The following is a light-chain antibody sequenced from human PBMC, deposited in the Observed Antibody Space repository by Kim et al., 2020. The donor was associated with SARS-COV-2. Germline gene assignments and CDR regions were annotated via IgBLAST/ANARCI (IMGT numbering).Light chain of an antibody. CDR2: AAS. CDR1: QSISTY. CDR3: QQSHTTPLLT. J-gene: IGKJ4*01. Sequence: YVGDRVTLACRASQSISTYLNWYQQKPGKAPKLLIYAASSLQSGVPSRFSGSGSGTDFTLTISSLQPEDFATYYCQQSHTTPLLTFGGGTKVDIK. V-gene: IGKV1-39*01.